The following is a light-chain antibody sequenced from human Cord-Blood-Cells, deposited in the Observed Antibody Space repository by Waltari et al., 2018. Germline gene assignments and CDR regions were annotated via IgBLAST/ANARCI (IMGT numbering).Light chain of an antibody. CDR1: SSDVGGYNY. Sequence: QSALTQPASVSGSPGQSITISCTGTSSDVGGYNYVSWYQQHPGKATKLRIYDVSNRPSGVSNGFSGSKSGNTASLTISGLQAEDEADYYCSSYTSSSTWVFGGGTKLTVL. CDR2: DVS. J-gene: IGLJ3*02. CDR3: SSYTSSSTWV. V-gene: IGLV2-14*01.